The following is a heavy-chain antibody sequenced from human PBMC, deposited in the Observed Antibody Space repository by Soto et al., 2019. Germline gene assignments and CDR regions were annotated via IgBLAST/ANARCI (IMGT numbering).Heavy chain of an antibody. CDR2: INHSGST. Sequence: PSETLSLTCAVYGGSFSGYYWSWIRQPPGKGLEWIGEINHSGSTNYNPSLKSRVTISVDTSKNQFSLKLSSVTAADTAVYYCARSSTPGDFDYWGQGTLVTVS. CDR3: ARSSTPGDFDY. CDR1: GGSFSGYY. V-gene: IGHV4-34*01. J-gene: IGHJ4*02.